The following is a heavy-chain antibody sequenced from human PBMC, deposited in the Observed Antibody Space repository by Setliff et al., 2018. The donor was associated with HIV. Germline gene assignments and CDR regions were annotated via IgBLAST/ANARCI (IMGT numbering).Heavy chain of an antibody. V-gene: IGHV4-39*07. D-gene: IGHD2-2*01. CDR1: GGSISSSSYY. CDR2: LYFSGRA. J-gene: IGHJ4*02. CDR3: ARVQPGEWVDY. Sequence: SETLSLTCTVSGGSISSSSYYWGWIRQPPGKGLEWVGSLYFSGRAYYNPSLKSRVTVSVDASKNQFSLKLSSVTAADTAVYDCARVQPGEWVDYWGQGTLVTVSS.